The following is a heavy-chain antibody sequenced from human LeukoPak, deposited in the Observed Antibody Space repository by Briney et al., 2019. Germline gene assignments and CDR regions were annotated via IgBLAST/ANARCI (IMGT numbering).Heavy chain of an antibody. CDR1: GFTFSSYS. CDR2: ISSSSSTI. J-gene: IGHJ5*02. Sequence: GGSLRLSCAASGFTFSSYSLNWVRQAPGKGLEWVSYISSSSSTIYYADSVKGRFTISRDNTKNSLYLKMNSLRAEDTAVYYCARGSGSYSFNLLGFDPWGQGTLVTVSS. V-gene: IGHV3-48*01. CDR3: ARGSGSYSFNLLGFDP. D-gene: IGHD1-26*01.